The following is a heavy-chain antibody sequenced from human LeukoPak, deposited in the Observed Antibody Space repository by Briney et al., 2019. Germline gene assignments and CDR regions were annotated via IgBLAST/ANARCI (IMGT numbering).Heavy chain of an antibody. Sequence: ASVKVSCKATGYTFTGYYIHWVRQTPGQGLEWMGWINPNSGGTNYAQKFQGRVTMTRDTSISTAYMELSSLRSEDTAVYYCARGLGPTNRFDPWGQGTLVTVSS. CDR3: ARGLGPTNRFDP. CDR1: GYTFTGYY. J-gene: IGHJ5*02. D-gene: IGHD1-26*01. V-gene: IGHV1-2*02. CDR2: INPNSGGT.